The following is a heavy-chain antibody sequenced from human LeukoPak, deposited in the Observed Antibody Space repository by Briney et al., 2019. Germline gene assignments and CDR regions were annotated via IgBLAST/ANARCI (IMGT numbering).Heavy chain of an antibody. D-gene: IGHD2-21*01. V-gene: IGHV3-21*01. CDR2: ISSSSSYI. Sequence: GGSLRLSCAASGFTFSSYSMNWVRQAPGKGLEWVSSISSSSSYIYYADSVKGRFTISRDNAKNSLNLQMNSLRAEDTAVYYCAREVVVIDRGVWFDPWGQGTLVTVSS. CDR1: GFTFSSYS. CDR3: AREVVVIDRGVWFDP. J-gene: IGHJ5*02.